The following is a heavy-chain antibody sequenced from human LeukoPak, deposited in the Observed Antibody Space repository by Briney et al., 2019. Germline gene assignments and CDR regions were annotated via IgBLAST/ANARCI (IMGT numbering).Heavy chain of an antibody. CDR1: GGSISSYY. CDR2: IYYSGST. Sequence: LETLSLTCTVSGGSISSYYWSWIRQPPGKGLEWIGYIYYSGSTNYNPSLKSRVTISVDTSKNQFSLKLSSVTAADTAVYYCARAQWLRPNDAFDIWGQGTMVTVSS. D-gene: IGHD5-12*01. V-gene: IGHV4-59*01. J-gene: IGHJ3*02. CDR3: ARAQWLRPNDAFDI.